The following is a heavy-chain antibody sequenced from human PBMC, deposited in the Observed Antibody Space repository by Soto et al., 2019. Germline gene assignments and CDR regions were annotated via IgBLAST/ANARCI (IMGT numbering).Heavy chain of an antibody. D-gene: IGHD6-13*01. CDR3: ARGSWSYYYYGMDV. Sequence: KSGGSLRLSCAASGFTFSSYSMNWVRQAPGKGLEWVSSISSSSSYIYYADSVKGRFTISRDNAKNSLYLQMNSLRAEDTAVYYCARGSWSYYYYGMDVWGQGTTVTVSS. J-gene: IGHJ6*02. CDR1: GFTFSSYS. CDR2: ISSSSSYI. V-gene: IGHV3-21*01.